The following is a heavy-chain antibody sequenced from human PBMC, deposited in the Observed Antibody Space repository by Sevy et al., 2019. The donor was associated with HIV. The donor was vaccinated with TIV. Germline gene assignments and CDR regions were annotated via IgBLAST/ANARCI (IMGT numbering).Heavy chain of an antibody. CDR3: ARDLTTVTTFSSVLDI. J-gene: IGHJ3*02. D-gene: IGHD4-17*01. CDR1: GFTFSSYA. Sequence: GGSLRLSCAASGFTFSSYAMHWVRQAPGKGLEWVAVISYDGSNKYYADSVKGRFTISRDNSKNTLYLQMNSLRAEDTAVYYCARDLTTVTTFSSVLDIWGQGTMVTVS. CDR2: ISYDGSNK. V-gene: IGHV3-30-3*01.